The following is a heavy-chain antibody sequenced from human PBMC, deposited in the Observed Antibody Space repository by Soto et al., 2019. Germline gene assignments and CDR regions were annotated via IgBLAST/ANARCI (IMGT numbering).Heavy chain of an antibody. CDR3: AKDRGYTAYDLWKYHYHYYGMDV. J-gene: IGHJ6*02. D-gene: IGHD5-12*01. V-gene: IGHV3-23*01. Sequence: GGSLRLSCAASGFTFSSYAMTWVRQAPGKGLEWVSAISGSGDSTSYADSVKGRFTVSRDTSKNTLYLQMSSLRVGDTAVYFCAKDRGYTAYDLWKYHYHYYGMDVWGQGTTVTVSS. CDR1: GFTFSSYA. CDR2: ISGSGDST.